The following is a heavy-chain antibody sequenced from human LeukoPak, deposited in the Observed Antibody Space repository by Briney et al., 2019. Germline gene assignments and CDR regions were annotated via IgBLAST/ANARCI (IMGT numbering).Heavy chain of an antibody. Sequence: GGSLRLSCAASGFTFSSYGMHWVRQAPGKGLEWVAVISYDGSNKYYADSVKGRFTISRDNSKNTLYLQMNSLRAEDTAVYYCAKYSSSSGYYYYYMDVWGKGTTVTVSS. CDR2: ISYDGSNK. CDR1: GFTFSSYG. V-gene: IGHV3-30*18. J-gene: IGHJ6*03. D-gene: IGHD6-6*01. CDR3: AKYSSSSGYYYYYMDV.